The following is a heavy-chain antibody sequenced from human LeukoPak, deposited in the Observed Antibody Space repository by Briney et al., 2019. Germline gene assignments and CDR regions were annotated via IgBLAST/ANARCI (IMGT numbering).Heavy chain of an antibody. Sequence: GGSLRLSCAASGFTFSSYAMSWVRQAPGKGLGWVSAISGSGGSTYYADSVKGRFTISRDNSKNTLYLQMNSLRAEDTAVYYCAKGYCSSTSCPNWFDPWGQGTLVTVSS. CDR2: ISGSGGST. V-gene: IGHV3-23*01. CDR1: GFTFSSYA. J-gene: IGHJ5*02. CDR3: AKGYCSSTSCPNWFDP. D-gene: IGHD2-2*01.